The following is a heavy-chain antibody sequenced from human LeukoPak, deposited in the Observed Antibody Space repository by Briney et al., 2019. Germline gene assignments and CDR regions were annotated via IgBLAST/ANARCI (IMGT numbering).Heavy chain of an antibody. CDR2: ISSSGSFI. Sequence: PGESLRLSCVASGLSISGQWMNWVRQAPGKGLEWVSYISSSGSFIYYADSVKGRFTISRDNAKNSLYLQMNSLRAEDTAVYYCARGSGAVPAASFDNWFDPWGQGTLVTVSS. CDR3: ARGSGAVPAASFDNWFDP. D-gene: IGHD2-2*01. V-gene: IGHV3-21*05. J-gene: IGHJ5*02. CDR1: GLSISGQW.